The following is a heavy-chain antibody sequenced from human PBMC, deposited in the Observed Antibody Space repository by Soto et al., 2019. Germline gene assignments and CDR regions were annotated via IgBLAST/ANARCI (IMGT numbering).Heavy chain of an antibody. D-gene: IGHD2-21*02. CDR1: GGSISSSSYY. Sequence: SETLSLTFTGSGGSISSSSYYWGWLRQPPGKGLEWIGSIYYSGSTNYNPSLKSRVTISVDTSKNQFSLKLSSVTAADTAVYYCARVTGGVTVDYWGQGTLVTVSS. J-gene: IGHJ4*02. V-gene: IGHV4-39*07. CDR3: ARVTGGVTVDY. CDR2: IYYSGST.